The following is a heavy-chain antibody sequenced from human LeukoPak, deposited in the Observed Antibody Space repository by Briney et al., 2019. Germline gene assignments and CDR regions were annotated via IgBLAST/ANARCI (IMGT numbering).Heavy chain of an antibody. CDR2: IYHSGST. D-gene: IGHD3-16*01. CDR3: ASPTVGSFAY. CDR1: GYSISSGYY. Sequence: SETLSLTCTVSGYSISSGYYWGWIRQPPGKGLEWIGSIYHSGSTYYNPSLKSRVTISVDTSKNQFSLKLSSVTAADTAVYYCASPTVGSFAYWGQGTLVAVSS. J-gene: IGHJ4*02. V-gene: IGHV4-38-2*02.